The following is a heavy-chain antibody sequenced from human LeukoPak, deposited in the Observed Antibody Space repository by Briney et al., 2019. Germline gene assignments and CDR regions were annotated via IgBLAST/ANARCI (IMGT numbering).Heavy chain of an antibody. D-gene: IGHD6-19*01. J-gene: IGHJ5*02. CDR1: GFTFDDYA. CDR3: AKDVGYSSGRGWFDP. Sequence: GGSLRLSCAASGFTFDDYAMHWVRQAPGKGLEWVSLISGDGGSTYYADSVKGRFTISRDNSKNSLYPQMNSLRTEDTALYYCAKDVGYSSGRGWFDPWGQGTLVTVSS. CDR2: ISGDGGST. V-gene: IGHV3-43*02.